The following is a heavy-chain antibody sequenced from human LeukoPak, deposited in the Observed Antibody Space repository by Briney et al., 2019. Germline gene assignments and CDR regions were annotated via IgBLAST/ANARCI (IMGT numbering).Heavy chain of an antibody. D-gene: IGHD6-19*01. Sequence: SETLSLTCTVSGGSIGSDYWTWIRQPPGKGLEYIGYIYYTGATNYNPSLKSRVTISVDTSKNQFSLKLSSVTAADTAVYFCAKYGNSGWVIDNRGQGTLVTVSS. V-gene: IGHV4-59*08. CDR1: GGSIGSDY. CDR2: IYYTGAT. J-gene: IGHJ4*02. CDR3: AKYGNSGWVIDN.